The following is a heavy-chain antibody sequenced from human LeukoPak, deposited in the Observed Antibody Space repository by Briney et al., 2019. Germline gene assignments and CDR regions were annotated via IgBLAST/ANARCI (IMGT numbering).Heavy chain of an antibody. Sequence: ASVKVSCKASGYTFTGYYMHWVRQAPGQGLEWMGWINPNSGGTNYAQKFQGRVTMTRDTSISTAYMELSRLRSDDTAVYYCARAPPYYYDSSGYYLDYWGQGTLVTVSS. V-gene: IGHV1-2*02. CDR3: ARAPPYYYDSSGYYLDY. J-gene: IGHJ4*02. CDR2: INPNSGGT. D-gene: IGHD3-22*01. CDR1: GYTFTGYY.